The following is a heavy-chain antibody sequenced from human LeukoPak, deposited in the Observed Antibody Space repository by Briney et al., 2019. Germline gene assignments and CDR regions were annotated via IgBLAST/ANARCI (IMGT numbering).Heavy chain of an antibody. CDR3: ARACSSTSCYEEDYYGMDV. D-gene: IGHD2-2*01. Sequence: GESLKISCKGSGYSFTSCWIGWVRQMPGKGLEWMGIIYPGDSGTRYSPSFQGQVTISADKSISTAYLQWSSLKASDTAMYYSARACSSTSCYEEDYYGMDVWGKGTTVTVSS. CDR1: GYSFTSCW. V-gene: IGHV5-51*01. CDR2: IYPGDSGT. J-gene: IGHJ6*04.